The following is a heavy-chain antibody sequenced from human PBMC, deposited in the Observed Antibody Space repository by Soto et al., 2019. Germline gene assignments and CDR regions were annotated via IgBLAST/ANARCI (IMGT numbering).Heavy chain of an antibody. V-gene: IGHV3-21*01. CDR2: ISGGGGYV. J-gene: IGHJ5*01. Sequence: EVQLVESGGGLVKPGGSLRLSCAASGFAFSSYTMNWARQAPGKGLEWVSSISGGGGYVYYTGSVKGRFSISRDNAKNSLYLQMDSLRAEDTAVHYCPSLSRFALDSWGQGTLVTVSP. CDR1: GFAFSSYT. CDR3: PSLSRFALDS. D-gene: IGHD3-10*01.